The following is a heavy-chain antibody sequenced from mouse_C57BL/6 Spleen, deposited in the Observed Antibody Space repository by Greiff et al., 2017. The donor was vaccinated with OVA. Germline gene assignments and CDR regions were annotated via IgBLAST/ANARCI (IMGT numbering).Heavy chain of an antibody. V-gene: IGHV7-3*01. D-gene: IGHD1-1*01. CDR3: ARYGNLLLRFRDYAMDY. CDR1: GFTFTDYY. CDR2: IRNKANGYTT. Sequence: EVQVVESGGGLVQPGGSLSLSCAASGFTFTDYYMSWVRQPPGKALEWLGFIRNKANGYTTEYSASVKGRFTISRDNSQSILYLQMNALRAEDSATYYCARYGNLLLRFRDYAMDYWGQGTSVTVSS. J-gene: IGHJ4*01.